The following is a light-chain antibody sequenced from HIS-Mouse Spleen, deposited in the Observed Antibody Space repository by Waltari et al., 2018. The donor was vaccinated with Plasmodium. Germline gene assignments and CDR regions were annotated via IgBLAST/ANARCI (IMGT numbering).Light chain of an antibody. CDR2: TAS. CDR1: QGISSY. J-gene: IGKJ4*01. V-gene: IGKV1-9*01. Sequence: DIQLTPSPPFLSASVGDRVTITSRASQGISSYLAWYQQQPGKAPTLLIYTASTLQSGVPSRFSGSGSGTEFTLTISSLQPEDFATYDCQQLNSYPLTFGGGTKVEIK. CDR3: QQLNSYPLT.